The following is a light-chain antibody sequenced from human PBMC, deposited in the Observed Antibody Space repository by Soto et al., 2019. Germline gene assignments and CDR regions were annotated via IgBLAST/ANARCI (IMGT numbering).Light chain of an antibody. V-gene: IGKV3-15*01. J-gene: IGKJ2*01. CDR2: GAS. Sequence: EIAMTQSPATLSVSPGERATLSCRASQSISTNLAWYQQKPGQAPRLLVYGASTRATGIPARFSGGGSGTEFTLTISSLQSEDFAVYYCQQHSDWPPYTFGQGTKVDIK. CDR3: QQHSDWPPYT. CDR1: QSISTN.